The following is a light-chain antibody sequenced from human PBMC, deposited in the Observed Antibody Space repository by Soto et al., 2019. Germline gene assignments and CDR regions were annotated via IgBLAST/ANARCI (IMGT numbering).Light chain of an antibody. CDR2: DAS. J-gene: IGKJ5*01. Sequence: DIQMTQSPSTLSASVGDRVIITCRASQSVSSWLAWYQQKPGKAPKLLIYDASSLGSGVPARFSGSGSGTEFTLTISSLQSEDFAVYYCQQYNNWPPITFGQGTRLEIK. CDR3: QQYNNWPPIT. CDR1: QSVSSW. V-gene: IGKV1-5*01.